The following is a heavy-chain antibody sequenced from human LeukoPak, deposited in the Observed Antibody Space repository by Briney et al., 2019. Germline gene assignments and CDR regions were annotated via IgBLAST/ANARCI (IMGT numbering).Heavy chain of an antibody. CDR3: ASEKLGDYSNHYHYMDV. D-gene: IGHD4-11*01. J-gene: IGHJ6*03. CDR2: IKQDGSEK. Sequence: PGGSLRLSCAASGFTFSSYWMSWVRQAPGKGLEWVANIKQDGSEKYYVDSVKGRFTISRDNAKNSLYLQMNSLRAEDTAVYYCASEKLGDYSNHYHYMDVWGKGTTVTISS. V-gene: IGHV3-7*01. CDR1: GFTFSSYW.